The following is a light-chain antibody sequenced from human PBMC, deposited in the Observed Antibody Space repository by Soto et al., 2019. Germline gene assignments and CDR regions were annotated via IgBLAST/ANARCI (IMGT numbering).Light chain of an antibody. CDR3: MQALKTPPA. CDR1: RSLLHSNGYNY. CDR2: LGS. J-gene: IGKJ5*01. Sequence: DIVMTQSPLSLPVTPGEPASISCRSSRSLLHSNGYNYLDWYLQKPGQSPQLLIYLGSNRASGVPDRFSGSGSGPDFTLKISRVEAEDVGVYYCMQALKTPPAFGQVTRLEIK. V-gene: IGKV2-28*01.